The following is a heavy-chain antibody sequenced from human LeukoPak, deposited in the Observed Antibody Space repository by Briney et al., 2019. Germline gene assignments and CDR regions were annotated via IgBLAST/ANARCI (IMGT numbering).Heavy chain of an antibody. V-gene: IGHV3-21*01. CDR1: GFTFSSYS. CDR3: ARDIVGIYCGGDCSPAFDI. CDR2: ISSSSSYI. Sequence: GGSLGLSCAASGFTFSSYSMNWVRQAPGKGLEWVSSISSSSSYIYYADSVKGRFTISRDNAKNSLYLQMNSLRAEDTAVYYCARDIVGIYCGGDCSPAFDIWGQGTMVTVSS. J-gene: IGHJ3*02. D-gene: IGHD2-21*02.